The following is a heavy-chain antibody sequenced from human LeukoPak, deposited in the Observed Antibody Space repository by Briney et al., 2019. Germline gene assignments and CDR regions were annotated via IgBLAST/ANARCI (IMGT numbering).Heavy chain of an antibody. CDR3: ARDIWFGELIMASDD. CDR2: INPNSGGT. CDR1: GGTFSSHA. V-gene: IGHV1-2*02. Sequence: ASVKVSCKASGGTFSSHAMNWVRQAPGQGLEWMGWINPNSGGTNYAQKFQGRVTMTRDTSISTAYMELSRLRSDDTAVYYCARDIWFGELIMASDDWGQGTLVTVSS. D-gene: IGHD3-10*01. J-gene: IGHJ4*02.